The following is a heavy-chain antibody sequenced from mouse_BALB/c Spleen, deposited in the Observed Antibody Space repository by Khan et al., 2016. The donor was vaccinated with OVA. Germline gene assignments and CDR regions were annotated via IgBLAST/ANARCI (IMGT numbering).Heavy chain of an antibody. Sequence: VQLQQSGPEPVRPGASVKISCKGSGYTFADSGMHWVRQSHVKSLEWIGVISTYYGNIKYNQKFEGRATMTVDKSSSTAYMELARLTSEDSAVYFCARDGISEFAYGGQGTLVTVSA. CDR2: ISTYYGNI. J-gene: IGHJ3*01. CDR1: GYTFADSG. V-gene: IGHV1S137*01. CDR3: ARDGISEFAY. D-gene: IGHD2-3*01.